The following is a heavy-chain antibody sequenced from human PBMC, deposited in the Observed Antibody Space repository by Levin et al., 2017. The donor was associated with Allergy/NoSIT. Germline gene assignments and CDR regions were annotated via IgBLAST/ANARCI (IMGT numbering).Heavy chain of an antibody. CDR1: GGSISSYY. CDR3: ARLVDFSDAFDI. V-gene: IGHV4-59*01. J-gene: IGHJ3*02. Sequence: SETLSLTCTVSGGSISSYYWSWIRQPPGKGLEWIGYIYYSGSTNYYPSLKSRVTISVDTSKNQFSLKLGSVTAADTAVYYCARLVDFSDAFDIWGQGTMVTVS. CDR2: IYYSGST. D-gene: IGHD2-21*01.